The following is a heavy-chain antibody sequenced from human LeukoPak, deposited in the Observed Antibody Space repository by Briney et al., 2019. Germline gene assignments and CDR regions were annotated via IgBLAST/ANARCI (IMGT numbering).Heavy chain of an antibody. CDR3: ARVDTATFDY. D-gene: IGHD5-18*01. J-gene: IGHJ4*02. CDR1: GFTFSSYS. V-gene: IGHV3-21*01. Sequence: GGSLRLSYAASGFTFSSYSMNWVRQAPGKGLEWVSSISSSSSYIYYADSVKGRFTISRDNAKNSLYLQMNSLRAEDTAVYYCARVDTATFDYWGQGTLVTVSS. CDR2: ISSSSSYI.